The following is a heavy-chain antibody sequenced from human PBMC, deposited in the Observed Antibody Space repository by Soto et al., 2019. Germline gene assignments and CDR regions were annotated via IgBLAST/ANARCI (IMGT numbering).Heavy chain of an antibody. J-gene: IGHJ6*02. D-gene: IGHD6-25*01. V-gene: IGHV1-46*01. Sequence: ASVKVSCKASGYTFTSYYMHWVRQAPGQGLEWMGIINPSGGSTSYAQKFQGRVTMTRDTSTSTVYMELSSLRSEDTAVYYCASQNPSGSLYYYGMDVWGQGTTVTVSS. CDR3: ASQNPSGSLYYYGMDV. CDR2: INPSGGST. CDR1: GYTFTSYY.